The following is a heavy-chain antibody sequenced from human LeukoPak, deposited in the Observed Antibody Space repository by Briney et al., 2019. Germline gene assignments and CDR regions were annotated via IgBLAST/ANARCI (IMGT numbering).Heavy chain of an antibody. CDR2: IYYSGST. J-gene: IGHJ5*02. D-gene: IGHD5-12*01. CDR3: ARDQRLYSGYDFWFDP. V-gene: IGHV4-34*01. Sequence: PSETLSLTCAVYGGSFSGYYWGWIRQPPGKGLEWIGSIYYSGSTYYNPSLRSRVSISVHTSKNQFSLRLSSVTAADTAVYYCARDQRLYSGYDFWFDPWGQGTLVKVSS. CDR1: GGSFSGYY.